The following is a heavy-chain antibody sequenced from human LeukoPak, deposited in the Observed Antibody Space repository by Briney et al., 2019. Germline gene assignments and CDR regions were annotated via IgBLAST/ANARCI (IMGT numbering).Heavy chain of an antibody. Sequence: GGSLRLSCAASGFTFSDYYMSWIRQAPGKGLEWVSYISSSSSYTNYADSVKGRFTLSRDNSRNTLDLQMNSLGPEDTAVYYCAKEYDSGGYGAYFDYWGQGTLVAVSS. J-gene: IGHJ4*02. V-gene: IGHV3-11*06. CDR1: GFTFSDYY. CDR2: ISSSSSYT. CDR3: AKEYDSGGYGAYFDY. D-gene: IGHD3-10*01.